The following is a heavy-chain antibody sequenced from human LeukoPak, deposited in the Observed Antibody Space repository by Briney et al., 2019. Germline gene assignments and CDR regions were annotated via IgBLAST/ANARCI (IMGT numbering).Heavy chain of an antibody. J-gene: IGHJ4*02. Sequence: SETLSLTCAVYGGSFSGYYWSWIRQLPGKGLEWIGEINHSGSTNYNPSLKSRVTISVDTSKNQFSLKLSSVTAADTAVYYCARRSQLLHWLRTFDYWGQGTLVTVSS. CDR3: ARRSQLLHWLRTFDY. CDR1: GGSFSGYY. V-gene: IGHV4-34*01. D-gene: IGHD2-2*01. CDR2: INHSGST.